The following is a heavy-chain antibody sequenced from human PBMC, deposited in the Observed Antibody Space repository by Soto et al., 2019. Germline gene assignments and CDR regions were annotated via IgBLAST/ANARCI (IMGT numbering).Heavy chain of an antibody. Sequence: QVQLQESGPGLVKPSETLSLTCTVSSGSISSYYWSWIRQPPGKGLEWIGYIYYSGSTNYNPSLKSRVTISVDTSKNQFSLKLSSVTAADTAVYYCARRYGWAFDIWGQGTMVTVSS. CDR3: ARRYGWAFDI. CDR2: IYYSGST. J-gene: IGHJ3*02. CDR1: SGSISSYY. V-gene: IGHV4-59*08. D-gene: IGHD3-16*01.